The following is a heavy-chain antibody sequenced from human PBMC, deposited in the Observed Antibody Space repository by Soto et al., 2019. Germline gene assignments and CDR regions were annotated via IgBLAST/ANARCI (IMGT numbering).Heavy chain of an antibody. Sequence: QVQLVESGGGVVQPGRSLRLSCAASGFTFSYHALNWVRQAPGKGLEWVAVISYDGDNKYIAESVKGRFTISRDNSKNTVSLQMTSLRTEDPAMYFCARGTTTSAFSAMDVWRQGTTVTVSS. D-gene: IGHD1-1*01. J-gene: IGHJ6*02. V-gene: IGHV3-30-3*01. CDR3: ARGTTTSAFSAMDV. CDR2: ISYDGDNK. CDR1: GFTFSYHA.